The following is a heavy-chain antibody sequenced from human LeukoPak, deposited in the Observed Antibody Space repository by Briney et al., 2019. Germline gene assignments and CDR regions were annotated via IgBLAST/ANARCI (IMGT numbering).Heavy chain of an antibody. V-gene: IGHV3-21*04. D-gene: IGHD3-22*01. J-gene: IGHJ4*02. CDR1: GFTFSSYS. Sequence: PGGSLRLSCAASGFTFSSYSMNWVRQAPGKGLEWVSSISSSSSYIYYADSVKGRFTISRDNAKNSLYLQMNSLRAEDTAVYYCARDTAHSSGYALDYWGQGTLVTVSS. CDR3: ARDTAHSSGYALDY. CDR2: ISSSSSYI.